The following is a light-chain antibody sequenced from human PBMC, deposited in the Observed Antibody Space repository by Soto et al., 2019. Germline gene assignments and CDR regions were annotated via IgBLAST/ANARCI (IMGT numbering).Light chain of an antibody. CDR3: QQYGSSPFT. CDR1: QSFSSSY. Sequence: EIVLTQSPGTLSLSPGERATLSCRASQSFSSSYLAWYQQKPGQAPRLLIYGASSRATGIPDRFSGSGSGTDFTRTISRLEPEDFAGYYCQQYGSSPFTFGPGTKVDIK. CDR2: GAS. J-gene: IGKJ3*01. V-gene: IGKV3-20*01.